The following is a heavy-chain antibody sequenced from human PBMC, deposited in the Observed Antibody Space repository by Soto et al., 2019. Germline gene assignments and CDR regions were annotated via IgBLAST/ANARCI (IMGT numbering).Heavy chain of an antibody. CDR3: AHRPSWSSTSCDFDY. Sequence: QITLKESGPTLVKPTQTLTLTCTFSGFSLSTSGMGVGWIRQPPGKALEWLALIYWDDDKRYSPSLKSRLTITQDTSKNQVVLTMTNMDPVDTATYYCAHRPSWSSTSCDFDYGGQGTLVTVSS. V-gene: IGHV2-5*02. D-gene: IGHD2-2*01. CDR2: IYWDDDK. CDR1: GFSLSTSGMG. J-gene: IGHJ4*02.